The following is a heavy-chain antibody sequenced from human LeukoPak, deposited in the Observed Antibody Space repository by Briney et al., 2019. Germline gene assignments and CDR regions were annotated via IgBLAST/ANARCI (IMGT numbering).Heavy chain of an antibody. V-gene: IGHV4-34*01. D-gene: IGHD3-10*01. CDR3: ARAAHRGFSFDY. CDR1: GGFFSGYF. CDR2: INHSGST. Sequence: NTSETLSLTCAVYGGFFSGYFWSWIRQPPGKGLELIGEINHSGSTNHNPSLKSRVTISLDTSKKQISLKLSSVTAADTAVYYCARAAHRGFSFDYWGQGTLVTVSS. J-gene: IGHJ4*02.